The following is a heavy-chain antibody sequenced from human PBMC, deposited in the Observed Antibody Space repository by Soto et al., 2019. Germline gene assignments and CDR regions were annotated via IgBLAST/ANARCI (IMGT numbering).Heavy chain of an antibody. CDR1: GGSISSGGYY. CDR3: ARGGVYCGGDCYPYSFDY. J-gene: IGHJ4*02. V-gene: IGHV4-31*03. Sequence: PSETLSLTCTVSGGSISSGGYYWSWIRQHPGKGLEWIGYIYYSGSTYYNPSLKGRVTISVDTSKNQFSLKLSSVTAADTAVYYCARGGVYCGGDCYPYSFDYWGQGTLVTVSS. CDR2: IYYSGST. D-gene: IGHD2-21*01.